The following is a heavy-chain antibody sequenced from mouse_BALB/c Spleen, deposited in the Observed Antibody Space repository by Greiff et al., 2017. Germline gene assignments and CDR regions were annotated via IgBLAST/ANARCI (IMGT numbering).Heavy chain of an antibody. V-gene: IGHV5-6*01. CDR2: ISSGGSYT. D-gene: IGHD2-4*01. CDR3: ARHGATMITTWFAY. Sequence: VKLVESGGDLVKPGGSLKLSCAASGFTFSSYGMSWVRQTPDKRLEWVATISSGGSYTYYPDSVKGRYTISRDNAKNTLYLQMSSLKSEDTAMYYCARHGATMITTWFAYWGQGTLVTVSA. CDR1: GFTFSSYG. J-gene: IGHJ3*01.